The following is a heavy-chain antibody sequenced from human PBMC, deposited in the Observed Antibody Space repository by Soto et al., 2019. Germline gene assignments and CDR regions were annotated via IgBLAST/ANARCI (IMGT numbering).Heavy chain of an antibody. Sequence: QVQLVESGGGLVKPGGSLRLSCAASGFSFSDYYMSWIRQAPGKGLEWVSLISTSGSSTDYADSVKGRFTISRDNAKNSLSLQINSLRDEDTAVYYCANLAKNYYHYMDVWGKGTTVTVSS. CDR2: ISTSGSST. J-gene: IGHJ6*03. V-gene: IGHV3-11*01. CDR1: GFSFSDYY. D-gene: IGHD1-26*01. CDR3: ANLAKNYYHYMDV.